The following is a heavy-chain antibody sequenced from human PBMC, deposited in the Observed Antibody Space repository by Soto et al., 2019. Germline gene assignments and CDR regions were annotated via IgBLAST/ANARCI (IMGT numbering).Heavy chain of an antibody. Sequence: GGSLRLSXAASGFTFNHYAMSWVRQAPGKGLEWVSIIIANGGTFYADSVKGRFTISRDNSKNTVYLQMSSLRVEDTAIYYCAKDYSVAADPLSLILFDYWGQGALVTVSS. V-gene: IGHV3-23*01. D-gene: IGHD2-15*01. CDR1: GFTFNHYA. J-gene: IGHJ4*02. CDR2: IIANGGT. CDR3: AKDYSVAADPLSLILFDY.